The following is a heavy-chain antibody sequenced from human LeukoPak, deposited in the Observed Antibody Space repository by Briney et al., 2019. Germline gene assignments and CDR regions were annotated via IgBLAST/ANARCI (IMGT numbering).Heavy chain of an antibody. D-gene: IGHD6-13*01. CDR1: GFTFSSYS. CDR3: ARSVSSRLY. CDR2: ISSSSTI. J-gene: IGHJ4*02. Sequence: PGGSLRLSCAASGFTFSSYSMNWVRQAPGKGLEWVSYISSSSTIYYADSVKGRFTISRDNAKNSLYLQMSSLRDEDTAVYYCARSVSSRLYWGQGTLVTVSS. V-gene: IGHV3-48*02.